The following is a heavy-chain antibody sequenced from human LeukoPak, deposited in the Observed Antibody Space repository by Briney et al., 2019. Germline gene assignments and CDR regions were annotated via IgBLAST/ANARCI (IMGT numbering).Heavy chain of an antibody. CDR1: GNSFTSCW. Sequence: GESLKISCKGSGNSFTSCWICWVRQMPGKGLEWMGIIYPGDSDTRYSPSFQGQVTISADKSISTAYLQWSSLKASDTAMYYCARPTVGSSYIPPNWFDPWGQGTMVTVSS. D-gene: IGHD6-13*01. CDR2: IYPGDSDT. J-gene: IGHJ5*02. CDR3: ARPTVGSSYIPPNWFDP. V-gene: IGHV5-51*01.